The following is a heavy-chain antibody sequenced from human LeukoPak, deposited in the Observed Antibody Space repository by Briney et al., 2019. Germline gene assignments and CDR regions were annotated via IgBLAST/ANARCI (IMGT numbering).Heavy chain of an antibody. CDR3: ARGPPLIGAAAGLLYFDY. J-gene: IGHJ4*02. Sequence: GGSLRLSCAASGFTFSSYDMHWVRRATGKGLEWVSAIGTAGDTYYPGSVKGRFTISRENAKNSLYLQMNSLRAGDTAVYYCARGPPLIGAAAGLLYFDYWGQGTLVTVSS. V-gene: IGHV3-13*01. CDR2: IGTAGDT. D-gene: IGHD6-13*01. CDR1: GFTFSSYD.